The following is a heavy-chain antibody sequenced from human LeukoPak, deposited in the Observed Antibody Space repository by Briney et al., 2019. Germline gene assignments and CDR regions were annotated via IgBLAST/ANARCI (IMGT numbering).Heavy chain of an antibody. D-gene: IGHD3-22*01. V-gene: IGHV3-7*01. J-gene: IGHJ4*02. CDR2: IEQDGSEK. Sequence: PGGSLRLSCAASGFTFDDYGMSWVRQAPGKGLEWVANIEQDGSEKWYVDSVKGRFTISRDNAKNSLYLQMNSLRAEDTAVYYCARDPYNYDRSGYKLDSYFDYWGQGTLVTVSS. CDR1: GFTFDDYG. CDR3: ARDPYNYDRSGYKLDSYFDY.